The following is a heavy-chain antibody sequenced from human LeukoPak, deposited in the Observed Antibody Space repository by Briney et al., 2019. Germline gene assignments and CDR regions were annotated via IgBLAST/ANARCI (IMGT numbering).Heavy chain of an antibody. CDR1: GYSFTSYW. CDR3: ARVMEMAHYYFDY. V-gene: IGHV5-51*01. CDR2: IYPGDSDT. Sequence: GESLKISCKGSGYSFTSYWIGWVRQMPGKGLEWMGIIYPGDSDTRYSPSLQGQVTISADKSISTAYLQWSSLKASDTAMYYCARVMEMAHYYFDYWGQGTLVTVSS. J-gene: IGHJ4*02. D-gene: IGHD5-24*01.